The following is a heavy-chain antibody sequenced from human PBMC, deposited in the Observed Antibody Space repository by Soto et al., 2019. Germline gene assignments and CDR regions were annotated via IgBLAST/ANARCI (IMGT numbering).Heavy chain of an antibody. CDR2: IYYSGST. CDR1: GGSISSYY. V-gene: IGHV4-59*08. D-gene: IGHD3-10*01. Sequence: SETLSLTCTVSGGSISSYYWSWIRQPPGKGLEWIGYIYYSGSTNYNPSLKSRVTISVDTSKNQFSLKLSSVTAADTAVYYWARHSAMVRGGGNWFDPWGQGTLVTVSS. J-gene: IGHJ5*02. CDR3: ARHSAMVRGGGNWFDP.